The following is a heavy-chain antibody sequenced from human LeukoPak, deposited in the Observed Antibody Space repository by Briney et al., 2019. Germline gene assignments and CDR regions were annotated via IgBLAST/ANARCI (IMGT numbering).Heavy chain of an antibody. CDR2: IHHSGGT. D-gene: IGHD2/OR15-2a*01. CDR3: ARVNRGRIDY. Sequence: PSDTLSLTCAVYGGSFSGHYWTWIRQSPGKGLEWIGEIHHSGGTNYNPSLNFRVTISLDTSRNQFSLKLLSLTAADTDVYYCARVNRGRIDYWGQGTLVTVSS. J-gene: IGHJ4*02. V-gene: IGHV4-34*01. CDR1: GGSFSGHY.